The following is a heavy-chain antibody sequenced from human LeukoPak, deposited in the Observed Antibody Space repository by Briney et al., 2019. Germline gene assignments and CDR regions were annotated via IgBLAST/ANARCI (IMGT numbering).Heavy chain of an antibody. CDR3: ARLDYGDNGAYFYGMDV. J-gene: IGHJ6*02. CDR1: GGTYSSYA. Sequence: ASVKVSCKASGGTYSSYAISWVRQATGQWLEWMGGIIPIFGTANYAQKFQGRVTITADESTSTAYMELSSLRSEDTAVYYCARLDYGDNGAYFYGMDVWGQGTTVTVSS. D-gene: IGHD4-17*01. V-gene: IGHV1-69*13. CDR2: IIPIFGTA.